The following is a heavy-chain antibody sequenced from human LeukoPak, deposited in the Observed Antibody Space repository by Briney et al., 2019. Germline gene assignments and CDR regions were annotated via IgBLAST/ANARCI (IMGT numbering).Heavy chain of an antibody. V-gene: IGHV3-33*01. J-gene: IGHJ6*02. CDR3: ARGGHCSTTSCSNYDGMDV. Sequence: GGSLRLSCAASGFTFSSYGMHWVRQAPGKGLEGVAATWYDGSNKYYADSVKGRFTISRDNSKNTLYLQMNSLRAEDTAVYFCARGGHCSTTSCSNYDGMDVWGQGTTLTVSS. D-gene: IGHD2-2*01. CDR1: GFTFSSYG. CDR2: TWYDGSNK.